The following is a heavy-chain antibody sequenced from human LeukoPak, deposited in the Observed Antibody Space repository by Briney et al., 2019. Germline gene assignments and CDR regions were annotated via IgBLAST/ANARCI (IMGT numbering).Heavy chain of an antibody. CDR1: GYSITSGYY. J-gene: IGHJ4*02. D-gene: IGHD3-22*01. CDR2: IYTSGST. V-gene: IGHV4-4*07. CDR3: ARASYDSSGYYGMLDY. Sequence: SETLSLTCTVSGYSITSGYYWSWIRQPAGKGLEWIGRIYTSGSTNYNPSLKSRVTMSVDTSKNQFSLKLSSVTAADTAVYYCARASYDSSGYYGMLDYWGQGTLVTVSS.